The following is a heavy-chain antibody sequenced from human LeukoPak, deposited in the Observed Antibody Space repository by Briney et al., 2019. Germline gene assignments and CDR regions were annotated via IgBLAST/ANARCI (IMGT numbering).Heavy chain of an antibody. CDR2: IYYSGST. CDR3: ARHQGQVLRFFPPHPMGWFDP. Sequence: SETLSLTCTVSGGSMTSSSDKWGWIRQPPGKGLEWIGYIYYSGSTNYNPSLKSRVTISVGTSKNQFSLKLSSVTAADTAVYYCARHQGQVLRFFPPHPMGWFDPWGQGTLVTVSS. D-gene: IGHD3-3*01. V-gene: IGHV4-61*05. CDR1: GGSMTSSSDK. J-gene: IGHJ5*02.